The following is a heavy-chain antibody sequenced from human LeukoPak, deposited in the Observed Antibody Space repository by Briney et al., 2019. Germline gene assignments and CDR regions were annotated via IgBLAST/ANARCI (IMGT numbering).Heavy chain of an antibody. CDR1: GFTLSSYG. J-gene: IGHJ4*02. CDR3: ARDLSGYYSADY. Sequence: GRSLRLSCAASGFTLSSYGLHWFRQAPGKGLEWVAVISSDGSSKSYADSVKGRFTSSRDNSKNTLYLQMNSLRAEDTAVYYCARDLSGYYSADYWGQGTLVTVSS. D-gene: IGHD3-3*01. CDR2: ISSDGSSK. V-gene: IGHV3-30-3*01.